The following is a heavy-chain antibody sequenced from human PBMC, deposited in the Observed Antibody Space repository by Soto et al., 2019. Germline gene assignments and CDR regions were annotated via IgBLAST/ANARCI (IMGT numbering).Heavy chain of an antibody. CDR1: GYTFTSYD. CDR2: MNPNSGNT. CDR3: ARVPASCYFYDMEV. Sequence: QVQLVQSGAEVKKPGASVKVYCKASGYTFTSYDINWVRQATGQVLEWMGWMNPNSGNTGYAQKFQGRVTMTMNTSISTAYMARSSLRSEGTAVYYCARVPASCYFYDMEVWGKGTTVTVPS. D-gene: IGHD2-2*01. V-gene: IGHV1-8*01. J-gene: IGHJ6*03.